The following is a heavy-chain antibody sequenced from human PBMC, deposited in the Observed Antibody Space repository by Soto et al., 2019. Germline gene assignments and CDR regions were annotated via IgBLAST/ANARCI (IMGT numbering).Heavy chain of an antibody. D-gene: IGHD3-9*01. CDR3: ARPPGYISDWYYFDL. CDR2: ISPKSGGT. Sequence: QVQLVQSGAEVKKPGASVKISCEASGYSFINYYMHWFRQAPGQGFEWMGRISPKSGGTNYAQKFQGRVSLTWDTSLNTAYMELSSLMSEDTAVYYCARPPGYISDWYYFDLWGQGTQVTVSS. CDR1: GYSFINYY. J-gene: IGHJ4*02. V-gene: IGHV1-2*02.